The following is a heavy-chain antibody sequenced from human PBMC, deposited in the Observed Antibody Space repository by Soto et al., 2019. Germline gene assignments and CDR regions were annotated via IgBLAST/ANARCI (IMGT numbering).Heavy chain of an antibody. CDR3: ARAQGSSNSFEIYYYDYYGMDV. D-gene: IGHD2-2*01. CDR2: IIPIPGIA. J-gene: IGHJ6*02. CDR1: GGTFGSYA. Sequence: QVQLVQSGAEVKKPGSSVTVSCNASGGTFGSYAISWVRQAPGQGLECRGGIIPIPGIANYAQKFQGRVTIAADESTSTAYMELSSLRAEDTAVYYCARAQGSSNSFEIYYYDYYGMDVGGQGTTVTVSS. V-gene: IGHV1-69*01.